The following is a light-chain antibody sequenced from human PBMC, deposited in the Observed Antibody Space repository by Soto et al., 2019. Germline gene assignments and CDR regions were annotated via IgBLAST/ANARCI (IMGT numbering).Light chain of an antibody. V-gene: IGKV3-15*01. J-gene: IGKJ5*01. CDR2: RAS. CDR1: QSLSGN. CDR3: QQRHMWPIT. Sequence: EIVMTQSPATLAGSPGETVTLSCRASQSLSGNLAWYQQKPGQAPRLLIFRASTRATGVPARFSGRGSGTEFTLTISSLEPEDSAVYYCQQRHMWPITFGQGTRLEIK.